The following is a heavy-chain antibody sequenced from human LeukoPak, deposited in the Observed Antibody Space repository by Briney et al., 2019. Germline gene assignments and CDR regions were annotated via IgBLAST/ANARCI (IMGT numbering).Heavy chain of an antibody. CDR3: ARGPWGNQFDY. CDR2: IYNSGST. V-gene: IGHV4-61*01. D-gene: IGHD3-16*01. Sequence: TSETLSLTCTVSGGSVSSGSDYWSWIRQPPGKGLEWIGYIYNSGSTNYNPSLKSRITISVDMSKNQFALKLRSVTAADTAIYYCARGPWGNQFDYWGQGTLVTVSS. CDR1: GGSVSSGSDY. J-gene: IGHJ4*02.